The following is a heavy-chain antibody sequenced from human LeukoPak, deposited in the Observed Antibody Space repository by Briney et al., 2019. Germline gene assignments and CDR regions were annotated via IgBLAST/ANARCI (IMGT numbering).Heavy chain of an antibody. CDR2: FSRNGVTT. V-gene: IGHV3-43*01. CDR1: GFKFRAFT. Sequence: GGSLRLSCVGSGFKFRAFTMHWVRQAPGRGLEWVSLFSRNGVTTFYADSVRGRFTISRDNAKSSLYLQMNSLRAEDTAVYYCASILLWYVYDYWGQGTLVTVSS. D-gene: IGHD3-10*01. CDR3: ASILLWYVYDY. J-gene: IGHJ4*02.